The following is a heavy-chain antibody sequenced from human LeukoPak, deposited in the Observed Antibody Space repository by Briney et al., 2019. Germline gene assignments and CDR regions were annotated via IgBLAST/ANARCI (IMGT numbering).Heavy chain of an antibody. CDR2: INWNGGST. CDR3: ARDVGYCTNGVCYHYFDY. D-gene: IGHD2-8*01. Sequence: PGGSLRLSCAASGFTFDDYGMSWVRHAPGKGLEWVSGINWNGGSTVYADSVKGRFTISRDNAKNSLYLQMNSLRAEDTALYYCARDVGYCTNGVCYHYFDYWGQGTLVTVSS. CDR1: GFTFDDYG. V-gene: IGHV3-20*04. J-gene: IGHJ4*02.